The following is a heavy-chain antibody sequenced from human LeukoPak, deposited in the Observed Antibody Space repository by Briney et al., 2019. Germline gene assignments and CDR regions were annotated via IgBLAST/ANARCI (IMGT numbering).Heavy chain of an antibody. D-gene: IGHD2-8*02. Sequence: ASETLSLTCAVSGGSISSSNWGSWVRQPPGQGLEWIGKIYHSGSTNYNPSLKSRVTISVDKSTNQFSLKLSSVTAADTAVYYCAREGPTGGLDYWGQGTLVTVSS. CDR1: GGSISSSNW. J-gene: IGHJ4*02. CDR2: IYHSGST. CDR3: AREGPTGGLDY. V-gene: IGHV4-4*02.